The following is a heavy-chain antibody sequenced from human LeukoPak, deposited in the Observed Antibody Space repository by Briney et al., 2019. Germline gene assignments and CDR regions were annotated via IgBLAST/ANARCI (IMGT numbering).Heavy chain of an antibody. CDR3: AQDLWLASFGY. CDR1: GYTLSRYG. D-gene: IGHD5-12*01. J-gene: IGHJ4*02. CDR2: ITGSGGGI. Sequence: PGGTLTLSCGPSGYTLSRYGMNWARHAPGKGLEWLSDITGSGGGIYYVDSVKGRFTISIDNSENTLDLQVNSRRAEDTAVYYCAQDLWLASFGYWGQGTLVTVSS. V-gene: IGHV3-23*01.